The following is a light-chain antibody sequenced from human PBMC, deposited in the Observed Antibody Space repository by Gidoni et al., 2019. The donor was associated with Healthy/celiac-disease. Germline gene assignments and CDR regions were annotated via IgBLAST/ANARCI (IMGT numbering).Light chain of an antibody. J-gene: IGKJ1*01. Sequence: EIVLTQSPGTLSLSPGERATLSCRASQSVSCSYLAWYQQKPGQAPRLLIYGASSRATGIPDRFSGSWSGTDFTLTISRLEPEDFAVYYCQQYGSSPPTFGQXTKVEIK. V-gene: IGKV3-20*01. CDR2: GAS. CDR3: QQYGSSPPT. CDR1: QSVSCSY.